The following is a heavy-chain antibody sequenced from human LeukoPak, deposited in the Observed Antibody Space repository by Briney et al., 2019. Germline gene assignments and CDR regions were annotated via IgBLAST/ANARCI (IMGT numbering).Heavy chain of an antibody. CDR3: ARVGVATVVTATRYYYGMDV. CDR2: IIPIFGTA. D-gene: IGHD4-23*01. Sequence: SVKVSCKASGGTFSSYAISWVRQAPGQGLEWMGGIIPIFGTANYAQKFQGRVTITRDTSASTAYMELSSLRSEDTAVYYCARVGVATVVTATRYYYGMDVWGQGTTVTVSS. CDR1: GGTFSSYA. V-gene: IGHV1-69*05. J-gene: IGHJ6*02.